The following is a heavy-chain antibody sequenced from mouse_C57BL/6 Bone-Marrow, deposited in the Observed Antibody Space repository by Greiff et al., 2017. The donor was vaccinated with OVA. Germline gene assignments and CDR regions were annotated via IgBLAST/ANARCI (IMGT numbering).Heavy chain of an antibody. CDR1: GYTFTSYW. CDR3: ARWGTGY. Sequence: QVQLKQPGAELVKPGASVKMSCKASGYTFTSYWITWVKQRPGQGLEWIGDIYPGGGYTNYNEKFKGKATLTADKSSSTAYMQFSSLTSEDSAIYYCARWGTGYWGQGTTLTVSS. V-gene: IGHV1-55*01. D-gene: IGHD3-3*01. J-gene: IGHJ2*01. CDR2: IYPGGGYT.